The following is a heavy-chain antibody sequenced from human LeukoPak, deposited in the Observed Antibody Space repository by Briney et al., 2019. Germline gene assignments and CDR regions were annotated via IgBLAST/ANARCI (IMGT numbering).Heavy chain of an antibody. CDR1: GFRFGAYA. J-gene: IGHJ4*02. V-gene: IGHV3-23*01. Sequence: GGSLRLSCRVSGFRFGAYAMTWVRQPPGKGLEWVSTISGSGSNTYYADSVKGRFTISRDNSETTLYLQMNSLRVDDTAEYYCAKKGYYDGSGYYMYYFDHWGQGTLVTVSS. CDR2: ISGSGSNT. D-gene: IGHD3-22*01. CDR3: AKKGYYDGSGYYMYYFDH.